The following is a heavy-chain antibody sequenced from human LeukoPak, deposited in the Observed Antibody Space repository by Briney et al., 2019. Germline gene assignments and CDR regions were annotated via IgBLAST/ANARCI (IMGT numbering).Heavy chain of an antibody. Sequence: APVKVSGKPSGYTFTSYGISWVRQAPGQGLEWMGWISAYNGNTNYAQKLQGRVTMTTDTSTSTAYMELRSLRSDDTAVYYCARGDNAVEMATIRSLGFDYWGQGTLVTVSS. D-gene: IGHD5-24*01. CDR2: ISAYNGNT. J-gene: IGHJ4*02. V-gene: IGHV1-18*01. CDR3: ARGDNAVEMATIRSLGFDY. CDR1: GYTFTSYG.